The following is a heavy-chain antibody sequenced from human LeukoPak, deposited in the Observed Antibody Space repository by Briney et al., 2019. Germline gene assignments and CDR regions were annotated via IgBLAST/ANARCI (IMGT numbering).Heavy chain of an antibody. D-gene: IGHD6-13*01. V-gene: IGHV3-30*04. CDR2: ISYDGGIK. J-gene: IGHJ6*03. CDR3: ARDWQQLAPLYYYYYYYMDV. CDR1: GFTFSNYA. Sequence: GRSLRLSCAASGFTFSNYAMHWVRQAPGKGLEWVAVISYDGGIKYYADSVKGRFTISRDNSKNTLYLQMNSLRAEDTAVYYCARDWQQLAPLYYYYYYYMDVWGTGTTVTVSS.